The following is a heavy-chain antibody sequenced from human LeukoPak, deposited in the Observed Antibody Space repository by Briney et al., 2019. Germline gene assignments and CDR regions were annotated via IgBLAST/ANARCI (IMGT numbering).Heavy chain of an antibody. CDR2: ISSSGNTI. CDR3: ARDLVIRGRWSWFDP. J-gene: IGHJ5*02. Sequence: GGSLRLSCAASGFTFSYYEMNWVRQAPGKGLEWVSYISSSGNTIYYADSVKGRFTISRDNGKNSLYLQMNNLRAEDMATYYCARDLVIRGRWSWFDPRGQGTLVIVSS. V-gene: IGHV3-48*03. D-gene: IGHD2-21*01. CDR1: GFTFSYYE.